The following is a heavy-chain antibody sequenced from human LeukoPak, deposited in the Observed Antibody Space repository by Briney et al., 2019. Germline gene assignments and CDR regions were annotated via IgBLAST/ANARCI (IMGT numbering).Heavy chain of an antibody. D-gene: IGHD2-21*02. CDR1: GFTFSGSA. CDR2: IRSKANSYAT. J-gene: IGHJ4*02. Sequence: GGSLRLSCAASGFTFSGSAMHWVRQASGKGLEWVGRIRSKANSYATAYAASVKGRFTISRDDSKNTAYLQMNSLKTEDTAVYYCTRHEEMAYCGGDSYSGDFDYWGQGTLVTVSS. V-gene: IGHV3-73*01. CDR3: TRHEEMAYCGGDSYSGDFDY.